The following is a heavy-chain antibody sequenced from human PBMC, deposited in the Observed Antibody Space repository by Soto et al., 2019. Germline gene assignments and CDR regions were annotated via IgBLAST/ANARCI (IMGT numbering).Heavy chain of an antibody. V-gene: IGHV1-18*04. D-gene: IGHD1-1*01. J-gene: IGHJ6*02. CDR2: ISPYNGTT. Sequence: GVSVKVCCKASGYTFTTYGISWVRQAPGQGLEWMGWISPYNGTTKYAEKFQGEMTMTTDTATSTAYMDLRSLRSDDTAVYYCARDGERDTGLNFYYYLHGMDAWGQGTRVTVSS. CDR3: ARDGERDTGLNFYYYLHGMDA. CDR1: GYTFTTYG.